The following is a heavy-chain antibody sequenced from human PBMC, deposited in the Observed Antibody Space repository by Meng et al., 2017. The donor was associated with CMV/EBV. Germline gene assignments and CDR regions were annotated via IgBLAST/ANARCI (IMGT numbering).Heavy chain of an antibody. V-gene: IGHV1-2*02. CDR1: GYTFTGYY. J-gene: IGHJ3*02. Sequence: ASVKVSCKASGYTFTGYYMHWVRQAPGQGLEWMGWINPNSGGTNYAQKFQGRVTMTRDTSISTAYMELSRLRSDDTAVYYCARNSRWLTRGDAFDIWGQGTMVTVSS. CDR3: ARNSRWLTRGDAFDI. CDR2: INPNSGGT. D-gene: IGHD5-24*01.